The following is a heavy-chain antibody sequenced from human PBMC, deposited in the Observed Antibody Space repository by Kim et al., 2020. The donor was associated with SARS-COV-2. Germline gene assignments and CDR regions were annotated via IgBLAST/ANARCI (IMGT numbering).Heavy chain of an antibody. V-gene: IGHV1-18*01. D-gene: IGHD4-17*01. Sequence: ASVKVSCKASGYTFTSYGISWVRQAPGQGLEWMGWISAYNGNTNYAQKLQGRVTMTTDTSTSTAYMELRSLRSDDTAVYYCAVASDGDYDLYYYYGMDVWGQGTTVTVSS. CDR2: ISAYNGNT. CDR1: GYTFTSYG. J-gene: IGHJ6*02. CDR3: AVASDGDYDLYYYYGMDV.